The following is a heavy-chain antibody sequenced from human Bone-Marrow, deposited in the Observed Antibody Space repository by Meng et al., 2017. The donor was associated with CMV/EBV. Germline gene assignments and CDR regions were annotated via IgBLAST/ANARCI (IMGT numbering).Heavy chain of an antibody. Sequence: GESLKISCAASGFTFSSYAMSWVRQAPGKGLEWVSAISGSGGSTYYADSVKGRFTISRDNAKNSLYLQMNSLRAEDTAVYYCARPGSVWGQGTLVTVSS. J-gene: IGHJ4*02. CDR3: ARPGSV. V-gene: IGHV3-23*01. D-gene: IGHD1-26*01. CDR1: GFTFSSYA. CDR2: ISGSGGST.